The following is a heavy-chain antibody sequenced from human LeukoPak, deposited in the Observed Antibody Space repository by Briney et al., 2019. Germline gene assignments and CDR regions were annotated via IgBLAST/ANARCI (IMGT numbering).Heavy chain of an antibody. CDR3: ARVRSPVAGTSDAFDI. CDR1: GGTFISYA. Sequence: SVKVSCKASGGTFISYAISWVRQAPGQGLEWMGGIIPIFGTANYAQKFQGRVTITADESTSTAYMELSSLRSEDTAVYYCARVRSPVAGTSDAFDIWGQGTMVTVSS. V-gene: IGHV1-69*13. J-gene: IGHJ3*02. CDR2: IIPIFGTA. D-gene: IGHD6-19*01.